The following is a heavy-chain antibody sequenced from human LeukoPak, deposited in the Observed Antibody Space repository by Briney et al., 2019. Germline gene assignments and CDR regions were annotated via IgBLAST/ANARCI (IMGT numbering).Heavy chain of an antibody. CDR3: ARVGSDGSYFDY. CDR2: MYFSGRT. V-gene: IGHV4-4*07. Sequence: ASETLSLTCTVSGGSMTNYYWSWIRQPAGKGLEWIGRMYFSGRTHYNPSLKSRVTMSVDTSKNQFSLKVSSVTAADTAVYYCARVGSDGSYFDYWGQGTLVTVSS. D-gene: IGHD1-26*01. CDR1: GGSMTNYY. J-gene: IGHJ4*02.